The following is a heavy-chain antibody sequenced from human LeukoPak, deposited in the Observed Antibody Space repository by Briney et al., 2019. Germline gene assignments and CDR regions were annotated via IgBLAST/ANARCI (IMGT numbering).Heavy chain of an antibody. J-gene: IGHJ3*02. CDR1: GFTFDHYA. Sequence: PGGSLRLSCAASGFTFDHYAMHWVRQAPGKGLEWVSGISWNSGSIGYADSVKGRFTISRDNAKNSLYLQMNSLRAEDTALYYCAKAKVATDSSGYHHGNDAFDIWGQGTMVTVSS. D-gene: IGHD3-22*01. V-gene: IGHV3-9*01. CDR3: AKAKVATDSSGYHHGNDAFDI. CDR2: ISWNSGSI.